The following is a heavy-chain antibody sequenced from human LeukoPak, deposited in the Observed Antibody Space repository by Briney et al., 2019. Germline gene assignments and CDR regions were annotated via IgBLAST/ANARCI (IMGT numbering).Heavy chain of an antibody. D-gene: IGHD1-26*01. CDR3: AREESGSYYD. CDR1: GFTVSSNY. CDR2: IYSGGST. J-gene: IGHJ4*02. Sequence: GGSLRLSCAASGFTVSSNYMSWVRQAPGKGLEWVSVIYSGGSTYYADSVRGRFTISRDNSKNTLYLQMNSLRAEDTAVYYCAREESGSYYDWGQGTLVTVSS. V-gene: IGHV3-53*01.